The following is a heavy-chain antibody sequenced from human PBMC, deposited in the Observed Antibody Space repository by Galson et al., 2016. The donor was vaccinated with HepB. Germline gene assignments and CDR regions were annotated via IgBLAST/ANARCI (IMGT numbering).Heavy chain of an antibody. Sequence: TYYWSWIRQPAGKGLEWIGRIYASGTTKYNPSFRSRVTISLDTSKNQFSLRLSSVTAADTAVYYCAREREDYYGSGPSLYFFDYWGQGTLVTVSS. V-gene: IGHV4-61*02. CDR2: IYASGTT. CDR1: TYY. CDR3: AREREDYYGSGPSLYFFDY. J-gene: IGHJ4*02. D-gene: IGHD3-10*01.